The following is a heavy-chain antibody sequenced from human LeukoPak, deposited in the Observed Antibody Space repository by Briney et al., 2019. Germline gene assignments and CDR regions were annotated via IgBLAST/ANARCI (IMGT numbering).Heavy chain of an antibody. CDR1: GFIFDDYG. V-gene: IGHV3-20*04. J-gene: IGHJ3*02. CDR3: ARGAPTYCIGGTCHSGDPFDI. CDR2: INWNAAST. D-gene: IGHD2-15*01. Sequence: GGSLRLSCAASGFIFDDYGMSWVRHAPGKGLEWVSGINWNAASTVYADSVKGRFTISRDNAKNSLFLQMDSLRGEDTAFYYCARGAPTYCIGGTCHSGDPFDIWGQGTMVTVSS.